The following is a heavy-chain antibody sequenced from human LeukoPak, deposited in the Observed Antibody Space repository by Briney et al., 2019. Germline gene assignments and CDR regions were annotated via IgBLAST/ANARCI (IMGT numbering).Heavy chain of an antibody. Sequence: SETLSLTCTVSGGSISNSNYYWGWIRQPPGKGLEWIGRIYTSGSTNYNPSLKSRVTMSVDTSKNQFSLKLSSVTAADTAVYYCASSPSVGATSRDAFDIWGQGTIVTVSS. CDR1: GGSISNSNYY. V-gene: IGHV4-39*07. CDR3: ASSPSVGATSRDAFDI. CDR2: IYTSGST. J-gene: IGHJ3*02. D-gene: IGHD1-26*01.